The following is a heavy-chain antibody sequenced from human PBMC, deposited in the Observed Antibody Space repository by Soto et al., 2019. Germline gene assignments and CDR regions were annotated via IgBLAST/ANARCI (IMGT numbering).Heavy chain of an antibody. J-gene: IGHJ5*02. D-gene: IGHD6-19*01. CDR3: ATWSCRITVAGGKWFDP. V-gene: IGHV4-4*02. CDR1: SGSISSPKW. CDR2: IHHSGST. Sequence: QVQLQESGPGLVNPSGTLSLTCAVSSGSISSPKWWSWLRQPPGKGLEWIGEIHHSGSTNYNQARKSRGTSSVDKSKSQLSLEITSVTSADTAVYYSATWSCRITVAGGKWFDPGGQRSLVTVSS.